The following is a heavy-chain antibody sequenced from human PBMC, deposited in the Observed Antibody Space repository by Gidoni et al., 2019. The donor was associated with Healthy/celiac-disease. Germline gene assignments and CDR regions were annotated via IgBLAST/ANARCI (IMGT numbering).Heavy chain of an antibody. J-gene: IGHJ4*02. CDR1: GFTFSSYA. CDR2: ISGSGGST. V-gene: IGHV3-23*01. CDR3: AKEHDSSGPGDY. Sequence: EVQLLESGGGLVQPGGSLRLSCAASGFTFSSYAMSWVRQAPGKGLEWVSAISGSGGSTYYADYVKGRFTISRDNSKNTLKMQMNSLRAEDTAVYYCAKEHDSSGPGDYWGQGTLVTVSS. D-gene: IGHD3-22*01.